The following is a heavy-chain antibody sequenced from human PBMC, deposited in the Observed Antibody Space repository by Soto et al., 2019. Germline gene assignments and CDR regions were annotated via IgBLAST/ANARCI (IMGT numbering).Heavy chain of an antibody. J-gene: IGHJ4*02. CDR3: AKDQGSSWYEIYY. CDR1: GFTFSNYA. V-gene: IGHV3-23*01. D-gene: IGHD6-13*01. Sequence: EVQLLESGGGLVQPGGSLRLSCAASGFTFSNYAVTWVRQAPGKGREWVSTISGSGGSTYYADSVKGRFTISSDNSKNTLYLQMNSLRAEDTAVYYCAKDQGSSWYEIYYWGQGTLFTFSS. CDR2: ISGSGGST.